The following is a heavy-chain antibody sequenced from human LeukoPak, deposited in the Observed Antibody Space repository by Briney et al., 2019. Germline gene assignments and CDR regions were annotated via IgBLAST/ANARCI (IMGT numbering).Heavy chain of an antibody. CDR1: GGSFSGYY. Sequence: PSETLSLTCAVYGGSFSGYYWSWIRQPPGKGLEWIGYIYYSGSTNYNPSLKSRVTISVDTSKNQFSLKLSSVTAADTAVYYCTRGDQDWFDPWGQGTLVTVSS. CDR2: IYYSGST. D-gene: IGHD2-2*01. V-gene: IGHV4-59*01. J-gene: IGHJ5*02. CDR3: TRGDQDWFDP.